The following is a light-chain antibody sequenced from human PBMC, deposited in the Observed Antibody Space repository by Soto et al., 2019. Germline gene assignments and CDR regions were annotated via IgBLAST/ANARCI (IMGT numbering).Light chain of an antibody. CDR2: EVT. CDR3: SSYTSTTIRYV. J-gene: IGLJ1*01. CDR1: SSDVGDYNY. Sequence: QXVLTQPASVSGSPGQSITISCTGTSSDVGDYNYVSWYQLHPGKAPKLMIYEVTNRPSGVSDRFSGSKSGNTASLTISGLQAEDEADYYCSSYTSTTIRYVFGTGTKVTVL. V-gene: IGLV2-14*01.